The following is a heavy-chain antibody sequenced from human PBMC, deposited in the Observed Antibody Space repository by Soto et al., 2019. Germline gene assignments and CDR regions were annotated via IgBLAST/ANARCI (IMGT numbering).Heavy chain of an antibody. V-gene: IGHV3-49*04. CDR2: IRSKAYGGTT. J-gene: IGHJ4*02. CDR3: TRDLRYCSSSTCYAPDY. Sequence: GGSLRLSCAASGFSVSSSHMIWVRQAPGKGLEWVGFIRSKAYGGTTEYAASVKGRFTISRDDSKSIAYLQMNSLKTEDTAVYYCTRDLRYCSSSTCYAPDYWGQGTLVTVSS. D-gene: IGHD2-2*01. CDR1: GFSVSSSH.